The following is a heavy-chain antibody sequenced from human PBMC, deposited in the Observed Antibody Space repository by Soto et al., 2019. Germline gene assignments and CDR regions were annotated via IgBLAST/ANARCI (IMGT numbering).Heavy chain of an antibody. CDR3: ARDLRCGDFYYGMDV. CDR1: GGSFSGYY. J-gene: IGHJ6*02. V-gene: IGHV4-34*01. CDR2: TNHSGST. D-gene: IGHD4-17*01. Sequence: SETLSLTCAVYGGSFSGYYWSWIRQPPGKGLEWIGETNHSGSTNYNPSLKSRVTISVDTSKNQFSLKLRSVTAADTAVYYCARDLRCGDFYYGMDVWGQGTTVTVSS.